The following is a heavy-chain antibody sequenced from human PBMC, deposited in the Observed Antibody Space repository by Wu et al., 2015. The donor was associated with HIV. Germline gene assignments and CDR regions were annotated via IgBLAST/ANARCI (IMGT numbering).Heavy chain of an antibody. CDR2: MNPYNGYK. CDR3: ARVQFDPDYYTYFDL. Sequence: QVQLVQSGAEVKRPGASVKVSCKASYILTSFPIGWVRQAPGQRLEWMGWMNPYNGYKKPAQRFQDRITMSTNNSAHTAYMDLRSLTSDDTAIYFCARVQFDPDYYTYFDLWGQGVLVTVSS. CDR1: YILTSFP. J-gene: IGHJ2*01. D-gene: IGHD4/OR15-4a*01. V-gene: IGHV1-18*01.